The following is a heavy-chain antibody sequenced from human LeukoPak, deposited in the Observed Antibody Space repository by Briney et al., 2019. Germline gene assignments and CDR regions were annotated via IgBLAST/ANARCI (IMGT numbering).Heavy chain of an antibody. J-gene: IGHJ4*02. CDR1: GFTFSSYG. D-gene: IGHD3-10*01. CDR2: IQYDGSDK. Sequence: PGGSLRLSCAASGFTFSSYGMHWVRQAPGKGLEWVAFIQYDGSDKYYADSVKGRFTISRDNSKNTMYLQMNSLRAEDTAVYYCARDAQGSGSPFDYWGQGTLVTVSS. V-gene: IGHV3-30*02. CDR3: ARDAQGSGSPFDY.